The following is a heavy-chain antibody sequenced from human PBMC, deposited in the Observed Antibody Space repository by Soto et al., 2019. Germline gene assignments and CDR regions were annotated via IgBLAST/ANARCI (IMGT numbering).Heavy chain of an antibody. CDR1: GYTFTGYY. CDR2: INPNSGGT. J-gene: IGHJ6*02. V-gene: IGHV1-2*04. Sequence: QVQLVQSGAEVKKPGASVKVSCKASGYTFTGYYMHWVRQAPGQGLEWMGWINPNSGGTNYAQKFQGWVTMTRDTSISTASMELSRLRSDDTAVYYCAGGVTLFGVVPQGVYYYYGMDVWGQGTTVTVSS. D-gene: IGHD3-3*01. CDR3: AGGVTLFGVVPQGVYYYYGMDV.